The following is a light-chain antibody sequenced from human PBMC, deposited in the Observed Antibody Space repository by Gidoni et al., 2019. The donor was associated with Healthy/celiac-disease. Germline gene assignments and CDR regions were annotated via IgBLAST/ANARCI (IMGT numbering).Light chain of an antibody. V-gene: IGKV1-33*01. J-gene: IGKJ2*01. Sequence: DIQMTQSPSSLSASVGDRVTITCQASQDISNYLNWYQQKPGKAPKLLIYDASNLETGVPSRFSGSGSGTDFTFTISSLQPEDIATYYCQQYDNLPXTXGQGTKLEIK. CDR2: DAS. CDR3: QQYDNLPXT. CDR1: QDISNY.